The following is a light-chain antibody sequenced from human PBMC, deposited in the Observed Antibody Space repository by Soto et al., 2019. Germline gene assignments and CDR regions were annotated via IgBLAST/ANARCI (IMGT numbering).Light chain of an antibody. Sequence: NDSPATLPAYLGVRVTIPLRTSQSIANSLGGYQHKPGKAPKLMMFDVSNLESGVPSRFSGSGSGKEFTLTISSVHSDDFATDYCQQYDYFRTFAQG. CDR2: DVS. J-gene: IGKJ1*01. V-gene: IGKV1-5*01. CDR3: QQYDYFRT. CDR1: QSIANS.